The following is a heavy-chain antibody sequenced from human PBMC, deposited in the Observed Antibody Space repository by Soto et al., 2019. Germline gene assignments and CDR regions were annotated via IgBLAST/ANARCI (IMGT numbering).Heavy chain of an antibody. Sequence: GSLRLSCAASGFTFSSYAMSWVRQAPGKGLEWVSAISGSGGTTYYADSVKGRFTIFRDNSKSSLYLQMNSLRAEDTAVYYCAKVLSWRLGEFGNYWGQGTLAPVSS. D-gene: IGHD3-16*01. CDR1: GFTFSSYA. V-gene: IGHV3-23*01. CDR2: ISGSGGTT. CDR3: AKVLSWRLGEFGNY. J-gene: IGHJ4*02.